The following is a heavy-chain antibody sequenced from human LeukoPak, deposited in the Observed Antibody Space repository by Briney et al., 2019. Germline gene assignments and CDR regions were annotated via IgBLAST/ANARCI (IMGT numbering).Heavy chain of an antibody. V-gene: IGHV4-31*03. CDR2: IYYRGST. D-gene: IGHD3-10*01. J-gene: IGHJ5*02. CDR1: GGSISSDYYY. CDR3: ARTDYVSGSYSRYTWFDP. Sequence: SETLSLTCTVSGGSISSDYYYWTWIRQHPGKGLEWIGYIYYRGSTYYNPSLKSRLTISVDTSKSQFSLKLSSVTAADTAVYYCARTDYVSGSYSRYTWFDPWGQGTLVTVSS.